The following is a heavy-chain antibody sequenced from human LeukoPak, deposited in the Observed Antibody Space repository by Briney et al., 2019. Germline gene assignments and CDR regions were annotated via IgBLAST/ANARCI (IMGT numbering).Heavy chain of an antibody. CDR3: ARRYCSSTSCYYFDY. CDR2: INVNRGGT. D-gene: IGHD2-2*01. J-gene: IGHJ4*02. CDR1: GYTFTDYY. Sequence: ASVKVSCKASGYTFTDYYMHWVRQAPGQGLEWMGWINVNRGGTNYAQRFQGRVTMTRDTSITTAYMELSKLKSDDTAVYYCARRYCSSTSCYYFDYWGQGTLVTVSS. V-gene: IGHV1-2*02.